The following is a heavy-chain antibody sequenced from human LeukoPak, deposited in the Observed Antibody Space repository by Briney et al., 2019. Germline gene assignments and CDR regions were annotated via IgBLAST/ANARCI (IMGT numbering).Heavy chain of an antibody. CDR1: GFPFSDYV. Sequence: PGGSLRLSCAASGFPFSDYVMHWVHQAPGKGLEWVAVIRYDGNNKYYADSVKGRFTISRDNSQNMLYLQMNSLGTEDTAVYYCAKDRWGAVASFDYWGQGTLVTVSS. CDR2: IRYDGNNK. J-gene: IGHJ4*02. D-gene: IGHD6-19*01. V-gene: IGHV3-30*02. CDR3: AKDRWGAVASFDY.